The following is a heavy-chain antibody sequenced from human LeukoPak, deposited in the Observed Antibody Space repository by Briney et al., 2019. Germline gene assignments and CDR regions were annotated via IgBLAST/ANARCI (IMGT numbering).Heavy chain of an antibody. V-gene: IGHV4-59*01. CDR3: ARVVVVAATFWFDP. CDR2: IYYSGST. D-gene: IGHD2-15*01. CDR1: GGSISSEY. Sequence: PSETLSLTCTVSGGSISSEYWSWIRQPPGKGLEWIGYIYYSGSTNYNPSLKSRVTISVDTSKNQFSLKLSSVTAADTAVYYCARVVVVAATFWFDPWGQGTLVTVSS. J-gene: IGHJ5*02.